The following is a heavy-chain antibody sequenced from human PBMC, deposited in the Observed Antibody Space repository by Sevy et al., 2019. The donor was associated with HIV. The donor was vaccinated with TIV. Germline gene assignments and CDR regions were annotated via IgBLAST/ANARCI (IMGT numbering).Heavy chain of an antibody. V-gene: IGHV3-7*03. D-gene: IGHD3-10*01. Sequence: GGSLRLSCAVSGFTFSNHWMTWVRQAPGKGLEWVANIKKDGTDKFYVDSVMGRFSISRDNAKDLLYLQMNSLRVEYTAVYYCARDRRVEYGGSDYWGQGTLVTVSS. CDR3: ARDRRVEYGGSDY. CDR1: GFTFSNHW. CDR2: IKKDGTDK. J-gene: IGHJ4*02.